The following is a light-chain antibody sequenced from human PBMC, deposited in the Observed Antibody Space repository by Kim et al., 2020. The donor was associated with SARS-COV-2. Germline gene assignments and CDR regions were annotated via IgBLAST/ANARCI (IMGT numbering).Light chain of an antibody. CDR2: GAS. V-gene: IGKV3-15*01. J-gene: IGKJ4*01. Sequence: EIVMTQSPATLSVSPGERATLSCRASQSVSSNLAWYQQKPGQAPRLLIYGASTRATGIPGRFSGSGSGTEFTLTISSLQSEDFAVYYCQQYSHGPLTFGGGTKGNIK. CDR3: QQYSHGPLT. CDR1: QSVSSN.